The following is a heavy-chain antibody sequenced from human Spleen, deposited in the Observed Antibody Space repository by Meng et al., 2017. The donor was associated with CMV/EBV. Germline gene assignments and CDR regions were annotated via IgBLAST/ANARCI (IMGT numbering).Heavy chain of an antibody. Sequence: CAVYGGSFSGYYWSWIRQPPGKGLEWIGEINHSGSTNYNPSLKSRVTISVDTSKNQFSLKLSSVTAADTAVYYCAREGYSSGWSLDYWGQGTLVTVSS. J-gene: IGHJ4*02. CDR1: GGSFSGYY. CDR3: AREGYSSGWSLDY. D-gene: IGHD6-19*01. CDR2: INHSGST. V-gene: IGHV4-34*01.